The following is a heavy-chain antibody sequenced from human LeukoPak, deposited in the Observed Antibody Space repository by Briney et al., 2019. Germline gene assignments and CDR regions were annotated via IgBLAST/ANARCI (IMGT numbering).Heavy chain of an antibody. V-gene: IGHV4-30-4*01. D-gene: IGHD2-8*01. J-gene: IGHJ3*02. CDR1: GGSISSGDYY. Sequence: SQTRSLTCTVSGGSISSGDYYWSWIRQPPGKGLEWIGYIYYSGSTYYNPSLKSRVTISVDTSKNQFSLKLSSVAAADTAVYYCARVLRPTTFAFDIWGQGTMVTASS. CDR2: IYYSGST. CDR3: ARVLRPTTFAFDI.